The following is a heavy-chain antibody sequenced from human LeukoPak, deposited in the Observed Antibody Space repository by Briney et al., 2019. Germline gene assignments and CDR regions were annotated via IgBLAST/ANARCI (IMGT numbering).Heavy chain of an antibody. CDR2: IYPGGSDT. CDR1: GYSFTSYW. D-gene: IGHD3-22*01. CDR3: ARQWYYYDSSGYLMGAFDI. V-gene: IGHV5-51*01. Sequence: GESLKISCKGSGYSFTSYWIAWVRQMRGKGLEWMGIIYPGGSDTRYSPSFQGQVTISADKSISTAYLQWSSLKASDTAMYYCARQWYYYDSSGYLMGAFDIWGQGTMVTVSS. J-gene: IGHJ3*02.